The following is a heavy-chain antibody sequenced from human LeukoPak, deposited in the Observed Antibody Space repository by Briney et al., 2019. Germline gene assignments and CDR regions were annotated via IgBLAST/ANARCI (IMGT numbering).Heavy chain of an antibody. J-gene: IGHJ5*02. Sequence: PSETLSLTCSVSGGSIGDYYWSWIRQPPGKGLEWMGYIYYTGSTNYNPSLKRRVTISVDTSKNQFSVKLSSVTVADTAVYYCARQGMATIRWFDPWGQGTLVTVSS. D-gene: IGHD5-24*01. CDR2: IYYTGST. CDR3: ARQGMATIRWFDP. CDR1: GGSIGDYY. V-gene: IGHV4-59*08.